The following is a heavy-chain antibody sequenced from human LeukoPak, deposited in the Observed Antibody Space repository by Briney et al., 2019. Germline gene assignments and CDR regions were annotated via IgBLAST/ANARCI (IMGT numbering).Heavy chain of an antibody. CDR1: GYTLTELS. CDR2: FDPEDGET. CDR3: ATVPANYYDSSGYSTSLDY. D-gene: IGHD3-22*01. J-gene: IGHJ4*02. Sequence: GAPVKVSCKVSGYTLTELSMHWVRQAPGKGLEWMGGFDPEDGETIYAQKFQGRVTMTEDTSTDTAYMELSSLRSEDTAVYYCATVPANYYDSSGYSTSLDYWGQGTLVTVSS. V-gene: IGHV1-24*01.